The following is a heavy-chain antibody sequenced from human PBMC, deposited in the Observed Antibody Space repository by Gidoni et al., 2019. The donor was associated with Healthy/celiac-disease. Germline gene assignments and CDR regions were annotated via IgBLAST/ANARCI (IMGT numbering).Heavy chain of an antibody. D-gene: IGHD6-13*01. J-gene: IGHJ6*02. V-gene: IGHV3-33*01. CDR1: GFTFSSYG. Sequence: QVQLVESGGGVVQPGRSLRLSCAASGFTFSSYGMHWVRQAPGKGLEWVAVIWYDGSNKYYADSVKGRFTISRDNSKNTLYLQMNSRRAEDTAVYYCARDLAAAGDYYYYGMDVWGQGTTVTVSS. CDR3: ARDLAAAGDYYYYGMDV. CDR2: IWYDGSNK.